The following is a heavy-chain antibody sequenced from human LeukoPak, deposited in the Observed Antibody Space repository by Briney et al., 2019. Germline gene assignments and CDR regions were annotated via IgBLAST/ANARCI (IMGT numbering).Heavy chain of an antibody. V-gene: IGHV3-23*01. D-gene: IGHD2-15*01. CDR2: ISGSGGST. Sequence: QTGGSLRLSCAAPGFTFSSYAMSWVRQAPGKGLEWVSAISGSGGSTYYADSVKGRFTISRDNAKNSLYLQMNSLRAEDTALYYCAKDPRYCSGGSCYPGPWYFDLWGRGTLVTVSS. CDR1: GFTFSSYA. J-gene: IGHJ2*01. CDR3: AKDPRYCSGGSCYPGPWYFDL.